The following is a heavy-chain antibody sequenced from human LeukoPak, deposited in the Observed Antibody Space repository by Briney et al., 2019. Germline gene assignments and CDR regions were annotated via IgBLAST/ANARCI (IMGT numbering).Heavy chain of an antibody. CDR1: GYTFTSYG. D-gene: IGHD3-22*01. J-gene: IGHJ3*02. CDR2: ISAYNGNT. V-gene: IGHV1-18*01. CDR3: ARGGYYDSSGYYGLGAFDI. Sequence: ASVKVSCKASGYTFTSYGISWVRQAPGQGLEWMGWISAYNGNTNYAQKLQGRVTMTTDTSTSTAYMELRSLRSDDTAVYYCARGGYYDSSGYYGLGAFDIWGQGTMVTVSS.